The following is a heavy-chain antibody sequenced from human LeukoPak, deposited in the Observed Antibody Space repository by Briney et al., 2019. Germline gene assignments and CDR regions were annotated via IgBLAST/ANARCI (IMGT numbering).Heavy chain of an antibody. J-gene: IGHJ3*02. D-gene: IGHD6-19*01. CDR1: GFTVSSNY. CDR2: IYSGGST. Sequence: GGSLRLSCAASGFTVSSNYMSWVRQAPGKGLEWVSVIYSGGSTYYADSVKGRFTISRDNAKNSLYLQMNSLRAEDTAVYYCAREGVAVRDAFDIWGQGTMVTVSS. V-gene: IGHV3-53*01. CDR3: AREGVAVRDAFDI.